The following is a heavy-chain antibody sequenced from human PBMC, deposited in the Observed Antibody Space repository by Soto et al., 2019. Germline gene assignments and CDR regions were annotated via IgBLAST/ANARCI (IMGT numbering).Heavy chain of an antibody. V-gene: IGHV3-33*01. Sequence: QMHLVESGGGVVQPGRSLRLSCAASGFTLMSYGMHWVRQAPGKGLQWVAVIWTDGSNAYYVDSVKGRFTISRHNSKNTLFLQMDSLTAEDTAMYYCARGWGEQYRDAFDLWGQGTMVTVSS. D-gene: IGHD2-2*01. CDR3: ARGWGEQYRDAFDL. J-gene: IGHJ3*01. CDR1: GFTLMSYG. CDR2: IWTDGSNA.